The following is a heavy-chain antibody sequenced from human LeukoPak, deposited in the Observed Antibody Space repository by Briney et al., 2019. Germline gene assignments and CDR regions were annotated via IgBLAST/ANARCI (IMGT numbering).Heavy chain of an antibody. CDR1: GFTFSSYA. Sequence: PGRSLRLSCAASGFTFSSYAMHWVRQAPGKGLEWVAVISYDGRNKYYADSVKGRFTISRDNSKKTLYLQMNSLRGEDTAVYYCAREGGSPRNVGTFDYWGQGILVTVSS. CDR2: ISYDGRNK. D-gene: IGHD1-14*01. J-gene: IGHJ4*02. V-gene: IGHV3-30*04. CDR3: AREGGSPRNVGTFDY.